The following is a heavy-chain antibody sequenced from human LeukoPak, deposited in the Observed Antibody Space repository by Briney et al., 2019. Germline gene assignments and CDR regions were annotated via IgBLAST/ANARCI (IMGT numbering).Heavy chain of an antibody. CDR3: ARLRHDYGDYGDYYYYMDV. CDR1: GFTVSSNY. Sequence: GGSLRLSCAASGFTVSSNYMSWVRQAPGKGLEWVSVIYSVGSTYYADSVKGRFTISRDNSKNTLYLQMNSLRAEDTAVYYCARLRHDYGDYGDYYYYMDVWGKGTTVTVSS. CDR2: IYSVGST. V-gene: IGHV3-53*01. D-gene: IGHD4-17*01. J-gene: IGHJ6*03.